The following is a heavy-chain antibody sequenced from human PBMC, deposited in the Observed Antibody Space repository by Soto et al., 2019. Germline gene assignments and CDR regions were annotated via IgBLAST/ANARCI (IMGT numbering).Heavy chain of an antibody. CDR3: GKRAAATNYFYYATDG. D-gene: IGHD6-25*01. V-gene: IGHV3-23*01. CDR2: ISASGGST. CDR1: GFTFGIHA. J-gene: IGHJ6*02. Sequence: GGSLRLSCAASGFTFGIHAMIWVRQAPGKGLEWVSFISASGGSTYYADSVKGRFTISRDNSKKTVYLQMNSPRGEDTAVYYCGKRAAATNYFYYATDGWGQGTTVTVYS.